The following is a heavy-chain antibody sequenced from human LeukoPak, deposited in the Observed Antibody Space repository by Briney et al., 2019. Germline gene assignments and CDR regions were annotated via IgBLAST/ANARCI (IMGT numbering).Heavy chain of an antibody. CDR3: ARDAYYDFWSGYYTGYHDAFDI. J-gene: IGHJ3*02. D-gene: IGHD3-3*01. Sequence: SETLSLTCAVYGGSFSGYYWSWIRQPPGKGLEWIGEINHSGSTNYNPSLKSRVTISVDTSKNQFSLKLSSVTAADTAVYYCARDAYYDFWSGYYTGYHDAFDIWGQGTMVTVSS. CDR1: GGSFSGYY. V-gene: IGHV4-34*01. CDR2: INHSGST.